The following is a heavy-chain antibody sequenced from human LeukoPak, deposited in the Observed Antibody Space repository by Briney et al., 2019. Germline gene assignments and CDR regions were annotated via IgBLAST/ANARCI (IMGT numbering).Heavy chain of an antibody. CDR2: IYSGGSI. J-gene: IGHJ4*02. D-gene: IGHD4-17*01. Sequence: GGSLRLSCAASGFTVSSNHMTWVRQAPGKGLEWVSVIYSGGSIYYADSVKGRFTVSRDTSKNPLYLQMNTLRAEDTAVYYCARDKDYGEQLGYWGQGTLVTVSS. CDR1: GFTVSSNH. V-gene: IGHV3-53*01. CDR3: ARDKDYGEQLGY.